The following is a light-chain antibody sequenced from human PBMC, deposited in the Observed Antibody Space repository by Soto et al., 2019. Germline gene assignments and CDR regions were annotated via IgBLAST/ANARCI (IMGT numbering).Light chain of an antibody. Sequence: IVMTQARATLSVTPGERATLSCRASQSVSSNLAWYQQKPGQAPRLLIYGASTRATGIPARFSGSGSGTEFTLTISSLQSEDFAVYYCQQYENWPRTFGQGTKVDIK. CDR1: QSVSSN. J-gene: IGKJ1*01. CDR2: GAS. CDR3: QQYENWPRT. V-gene: IGKV3-15*01.